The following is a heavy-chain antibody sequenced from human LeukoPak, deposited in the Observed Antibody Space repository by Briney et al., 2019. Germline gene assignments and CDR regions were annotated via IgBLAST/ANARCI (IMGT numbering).Heavy chain of an antibody. CDR1: GYTFTSYG. D-gene: IGHD5-18*01. CDR3: AREFFPSGYSYGSVY. V-gene: IGHV1-18*01. CDR2: ISAYNGNT. Sequence: ASVKVSCKASGYTFTSYGISWVRQAPGQGLEWMGWISAYNGNTNYAQKLQGRVTMTTDTSTSTAYMELRSLRSDDTAVYYCAREFFPSGYSYGSVYWGQGTLVTVSS. J-gene: IGHJ4*02.